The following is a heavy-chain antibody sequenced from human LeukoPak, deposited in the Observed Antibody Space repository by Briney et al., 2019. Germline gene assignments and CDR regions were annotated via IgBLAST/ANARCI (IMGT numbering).Heavy chain of an antibody. D-gene: IGHD3-9*01. CDR2: ISGDGGST. Sequence: GGSLRLSCAASGFTFDDYAMHWVRQAPGKGLEWVSLISGDGGSTYYADSVKGRFTISRDNSKNSLYLQMNSLRTEDTALYYCAKDNYDILTRPFDYWGQGTLVTVSS. CDR3: AKDNYDILTRPFDY. CDR1: GFTFDDYA. V-gene: IGHV3-43*02. J-gene: IGHJ4*02.